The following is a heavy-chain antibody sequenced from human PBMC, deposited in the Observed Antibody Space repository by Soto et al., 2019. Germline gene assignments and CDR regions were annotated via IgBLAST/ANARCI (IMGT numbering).Heavy chain of an antibody. D-gene: IGHD3-22*01. CDR1: GGSISSSSYY. CDR3: ARRLYYDSNGFEGGGMDV. CDR2: IYYSGST. V-gene: IGHV4-39*01. J-gene: IGHJ6*02. Sequence: TSETLSLTCTVSGGSISSSSYYWVWIRQPPGKGLEWIGSIYYSGSTYYNPSLKSRVTISVDTSKNQFSLKLSSVTAADTAVYYCARRLYYDSNGFEGGGMDVWGQGTTVTVSS.